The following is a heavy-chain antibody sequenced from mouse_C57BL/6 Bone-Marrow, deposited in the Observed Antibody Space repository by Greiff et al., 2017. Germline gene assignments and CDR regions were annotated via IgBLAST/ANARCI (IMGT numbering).Heavy chain of an antibody. Sequence: EVMLVESGGGLVKPGGSLKLSCAASGFTFSSYAMSWVRQTPEKRLEWVATISDGGSYTYYPDNVKGRFTISRDNAKNNLYLQMSHLKSEDTAMYYCAREGPYAMDYWGQGTSVTVSS. CDR1: GFTFSSYA. CDR2: ISDGGSYT. CDR3: AREGPYAMDY. V-gene: IGHV5-4*01. J-gene: IGHJ4*01.